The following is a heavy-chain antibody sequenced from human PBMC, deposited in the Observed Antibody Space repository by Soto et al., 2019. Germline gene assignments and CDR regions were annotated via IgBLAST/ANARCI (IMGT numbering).Heavy chain of an antibody. CDR1: GYSFTNYW. CDR2: ISPGGSDT. D-gene: IGHD4-17*01. V-gene: IGHV5-51*01. J-gene: IGHJ4*02. Sequence: PGESLKISCKGSGYSFTNYWIGWVRQMPGKGLEWMGIISPGGSDTRYSPSFQGQVTISVDKSITTAYLQWSSLKASDTAMYYCARRAHYGDNNQFLDFWGQGTLVTVSS. CDR3: ARRAHYGDNNQFLDF.